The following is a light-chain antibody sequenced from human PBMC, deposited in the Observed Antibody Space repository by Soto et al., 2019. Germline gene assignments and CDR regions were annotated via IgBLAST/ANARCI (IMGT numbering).Light chain of an antibody. CDR1: QDIISN. CDR2: GAS. V-gene: IGKV3-15*01. CDR3: QQYNNWPIT. Sequence: IVMTQSQGIQALSAGDSESLSCRASQDIISNLAWYQQKPGQAPRLLIYGASTRATGIPARFSGSGSGTEFTLTISSLQSEDFAVYYCQQYNNWPITFGQGTLLEIK. J-gene: IGKJ5*01.